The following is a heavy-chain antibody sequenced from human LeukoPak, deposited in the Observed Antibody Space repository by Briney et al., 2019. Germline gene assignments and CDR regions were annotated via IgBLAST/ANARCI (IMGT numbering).Heavy chain of an antibody. CDR1: GFTFSSYA. CDR2: ISDSGGST. V-gene: IGHV3-23*01. CDR3: AKVPYGSGSSKRYFDY. D-gene: IGHD3-10*01. J-gene: IGHJ4*02. Sequence: GGSLRLSCAASGFTFSSYAMSCVRQAPGKGLECVSAISDSGGSTYSADSVKGRFTISRDNSKNTLYLQMNSLRAEDTAVYYCAKVPYGSGSSKRYFDYWGQGTLVTVSS.